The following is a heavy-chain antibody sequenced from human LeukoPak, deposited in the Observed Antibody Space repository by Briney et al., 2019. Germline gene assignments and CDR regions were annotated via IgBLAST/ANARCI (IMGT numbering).Heavy chain of an antibody. V-gene: IGHV4-59*12. CDR2: IDYMVTT. Sequence: SQTLSLTWSVSGGSIRSYYWGWIRQPPGKGLEWLGFIDYMVTTNYIPSLKSRVTMSVDTAKNQFSLRVNSVTAADTAVYYCVRNYDDSGWAFDIWGQGTMVTVSS. J-gene: IGHJ3*02. CDR3: VRNYDDSGWAFDI. CDR1: GGSIRSYY. D-gene: IGHD3-16*01.